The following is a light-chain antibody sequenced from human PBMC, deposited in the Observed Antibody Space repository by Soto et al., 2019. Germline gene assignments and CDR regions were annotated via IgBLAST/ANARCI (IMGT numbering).Light chain of an antibody. CDR2: DVS. V-gene: IGLV2-14*01. CDR1: SSDVGAYNY. CDR3: SSYTISITVV. Sequence: QSALTQPASVSGSPGQSITISCTGTSSDVGAYNYVSWYQQHPGKAPKLMIYDVSNRPSGVSNRFSGSKSGNTASLTISGLQAEDEADYYCSSYTISITVVFGGGTKVTVL. J-gene: IGLJ2*01.